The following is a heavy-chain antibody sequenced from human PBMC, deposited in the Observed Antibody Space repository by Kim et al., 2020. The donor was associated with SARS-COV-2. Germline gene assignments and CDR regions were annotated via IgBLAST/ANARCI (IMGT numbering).Heavy chain of an antibody. Sequence: ASVKVSCKASGYTFTSYAMHWVRQAPGQRLEWMGWINAGNGNTKYSQKFQGRVTITRDTSASTAYMELSSLRSEDTAVYYCAAGGGLDIVVVPAASPFDYWGQGTLVTVSS. V-gene: IGHV1-3*01. D-gene: IGHD2-2*03. CDR3: AAGGGLDIVVVPAASPFDY. CDR1: GYTFTSYA. CDR2: INAGNGNT. J-gene: IGHJ4*02.